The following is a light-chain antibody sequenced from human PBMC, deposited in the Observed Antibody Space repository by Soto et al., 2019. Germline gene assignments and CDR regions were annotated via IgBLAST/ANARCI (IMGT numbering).Light chain of an antibody. CDR3: CADAGRSTYV. CDR2: EVS. V-gene: IGLV2-23*02. CDR1: SSDVGSYNF. Sequence: QSLLTQPASLSGSPGQSITISCPRTSSDVGSYNFVSWYQQHPGKVPKVMIYEVSKRPSGVSDRFSGSKSGNTASLTISGLQAEDEADYYCCADAGRSTYVFGTGTKVTVL. J-gene: IGLJ1*01.